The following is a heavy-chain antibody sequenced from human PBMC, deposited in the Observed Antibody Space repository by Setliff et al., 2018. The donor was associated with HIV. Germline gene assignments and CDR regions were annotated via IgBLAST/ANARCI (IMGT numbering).Heavy chain of an antibody. CDR1: GFPFSSYG. Sequence: ASVKVSCKASGFPFSSYGISWVRQAPGQGLEWMGWISAYNGKTEYAQNFQGRVTMTTDISTSTAWTSTSTAYMELRSLRSDDTAVYYCASCMAGHYYYYTDVWGKGTTVTV. D-gene: IGHD6-19*01. CDR2: ISAYNGKT. V-gene: IGHV1-18*01. CDR3: ASCMAGHYYYYTDV. J-gene: IGHJ6*03.